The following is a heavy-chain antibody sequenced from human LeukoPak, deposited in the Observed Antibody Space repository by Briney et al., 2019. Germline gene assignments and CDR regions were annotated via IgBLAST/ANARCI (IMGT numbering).Heavy chain of an antibody. CDR3: ARSDTAIAAH. Sequence: SQTLSLTCTVSGGSISSGGYYWSWIRQHPGKGLEWIGDIYYSGTTYYNPSLKSRVTISVDTSENQFSLKLSSVTAADTAVYYCARSDTAIAAHWGQGTLVTVSS. CDR1: GGSISSGGYY. V-gene: IGHV4-31*03. J-gene: IGHJ4*02. D-gene: IGHD5-18*01. CDR2: IYYSGTT.